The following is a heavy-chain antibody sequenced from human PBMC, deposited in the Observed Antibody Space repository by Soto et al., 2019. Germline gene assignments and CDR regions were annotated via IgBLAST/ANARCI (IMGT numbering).Heavy chain of an antibody. CDR1: GVTFTRQD. CDR2: IIPIFGTP. Sequence: SVKVSCKASGVTFTRQDMRWVRQAPGQGLEWMGGIIPIFGTPQYAEKFQDRVTITADESTSTAYMELSSLTSEDTAVYYCARAPKVSGSAQTRPDFWGQGSLVTVSS. J-gene: IGHJ4*02. V-gene: IGHV1-69*13. D-gene: IGHD6-6*01. CDR3: ARAPKVSGSAQTRPDF.